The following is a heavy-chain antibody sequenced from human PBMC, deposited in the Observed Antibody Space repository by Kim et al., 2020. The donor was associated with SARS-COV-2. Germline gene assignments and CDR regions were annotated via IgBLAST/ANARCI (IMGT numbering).Heavy chain of an antibody. CDR1: GGSISSSSYF. CDR3: ARPRNSSAWYSLNWFD. V-gene: IGHV4-39*01. Sequence: SETLSLTCTVSGGSISSSSYFWGWIRQPPGKGLEWIGSIYSGGITYYNPSLNSRVTISVDTSKKQFSLKLRSVTAADTAVYYCARPRNSSAWYSLNWFD. CDR2: IYSGGIT. J-gene: IGHJ5*01. D-gene: IGHD6-19*01.